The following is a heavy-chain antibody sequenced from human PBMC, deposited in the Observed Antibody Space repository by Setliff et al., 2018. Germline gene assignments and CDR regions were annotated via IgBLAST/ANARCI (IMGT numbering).Heavy chain of an antibody. CDR2: ISPHTGKT. J-gene: IGHJ4*02. CDR3: ERLVRYCTTTSCQRTSGDDF. CDR1: GYTFTDYI. Sequence: ASVKVSCKASGYTFTDYIINWVRQAPGQGLEWVGWISPHTGKTYFAQKLQGRVTMTTDTSTNTAYLDLRSLRSDDTAVYYCERLVRYCTTTSCQRTSGDDFWGQGTLVTVSS. D-gene: IGHD2-2*01. V-gene: IGHV1-18*01.